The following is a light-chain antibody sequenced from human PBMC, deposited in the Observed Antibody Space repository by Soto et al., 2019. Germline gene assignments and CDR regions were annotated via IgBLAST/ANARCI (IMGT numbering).Light chain of an antibody. J-gene: IGKJ1*01. CDR3: QQYNSYPWT. V-gene: IGKV1-5*03. Sequence: DIQMTQSPSTLSASVGDRVTITCRASESISVWLAWYQQKPGKAPKLLIYKASSLESGVPSRFSGSGSGTEFTLTISSLQPDDVATYHCQQYNSYPWTFGQGTKVEVK. CDR2: KAS. CDR1: ESISVW.